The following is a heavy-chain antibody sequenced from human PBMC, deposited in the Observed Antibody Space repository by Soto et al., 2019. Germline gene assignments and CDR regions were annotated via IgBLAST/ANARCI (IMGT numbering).Heavy chain of an antibody. CDR3: ARGWRYSSSSGPPDY. Sequence: PGGSLRLSCAASGFTFSSYAMHWVRQAPGKGLEWVAVISYDGSNKYYADSVKGRFTISRDNSKNTLYLQMNSLRAEDTAVYYCARGWRYSSSSGPPDYWGQGTLVTVSS. CDR2: ISYDGSNK. CDR1: GFTFSSYA. V-gene: IGHV3-30-3*01. D-gene: IGHD6-6*01. J-gene: IGHJ4*02.